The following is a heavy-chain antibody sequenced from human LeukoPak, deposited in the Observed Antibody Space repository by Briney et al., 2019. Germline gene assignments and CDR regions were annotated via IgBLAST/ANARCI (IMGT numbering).Heavy chain of an antibody. V-gene: IGHV3-48*01. CDR3: AKDQNYESSGYYGGFDY. CDR1: GFTFSSYS. CDR2: ISSSSSTI. D-gene: IGHD3-22*01. Sequence: GGSLRLPCAASGFTFSSYSMNWVRQAPGKGLEWVSYISSSSSTIYYADSVKGRFTISRNNSKNTLNLQMNSLRAEDTALYYCAKDQNYESSGYYGGFDYWGQGTLVTVSS. J-gene: IGHJ4*02.